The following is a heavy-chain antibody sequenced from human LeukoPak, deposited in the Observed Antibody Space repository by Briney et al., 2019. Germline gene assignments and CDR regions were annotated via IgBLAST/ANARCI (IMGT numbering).Heavy chain of an antibody. D-gene: IGHD4-17*01. V-gene: IGHV3-23*01. J-gene: IGHJ3*02. CDR2: ISGTGGRT. Sequence: GGSLRLSCAASGLTFSDYAMNWVRQAPGKGLEWVSAISGTGGRTFYADSVQGRFTISRDNSKNSLYLQMHSLRAEDAAVYYCARFETAVTPNPFDIWGQGTMVTVSS. CDR3: ARFETAVTPNPFDI. CDR1: GLTFSDYA.